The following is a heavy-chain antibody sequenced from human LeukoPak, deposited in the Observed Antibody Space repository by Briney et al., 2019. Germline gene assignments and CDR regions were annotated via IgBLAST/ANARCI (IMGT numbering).Heavy chain of an antibody. J-gene: IGHJ4*02. V-gene: IGHV1-18*01. CDR3: ARGISIAVDLFDY. D-gene: IGHD6-19*01. CDR1: GYTFTSYG. CDR2: ISAYNGNT. Sequence: GASVKVSCKASGYTFTSYGISWVRQAPGQGLEWMGWISAYNGNTNYAQKFQGRVTITADESTSTAYMELSSLRSEDTAVYYCARGISIAVDLFDYWGQGTLVTVSS.